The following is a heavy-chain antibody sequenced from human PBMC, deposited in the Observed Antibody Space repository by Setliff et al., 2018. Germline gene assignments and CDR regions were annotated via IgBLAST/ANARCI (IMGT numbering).Heavy chain of an antibody. J-gene: IGHJ4*02. V-gene: IGHV3-21*01. CDR3: ARGPISHAIDY. Sequence: PGGSLRLSCATSGFTYSSYNINWVRQAPGKGVEWVSSISSSVDYIYYANSVEGRFTISRDNAKNSLFLQMNSLRGEDTAVYYCARGPISHAIDYWGQGTLVTVSS. CDR2: ISSSVDYI. CDR1: GFTYSSYN.